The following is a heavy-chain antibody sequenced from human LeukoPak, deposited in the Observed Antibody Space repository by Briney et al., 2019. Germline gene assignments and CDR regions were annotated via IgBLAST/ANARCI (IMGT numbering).Heavy chain of an antibody. CDR1: GFTFSDFY. V-gene: IGHV3-11*01. CDR2: ISASGNSM. J-gene: IGHJ4*02. D-gene: IGHD3-16*01. CDR3: ARDGMGSYDL. Sequence: GGSLRLSCAASGFTFSDFYMFWIRQAPGKGLEWVSYISASGNSMYYRDSVKGRFTISRDNAKNSLYLQMNSLRAEDTAVYYCARDGMGSYDLWGQGTLVTVSS.